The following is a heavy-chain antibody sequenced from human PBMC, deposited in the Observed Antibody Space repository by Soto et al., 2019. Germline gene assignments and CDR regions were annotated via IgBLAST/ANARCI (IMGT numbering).Heavy chain of an antibody. D-gene: IGHD7-27*01. CDR1: GFILSDCA. J-gene: IGHJ6*03. Sequence: EVQLVESGGGLVQPGGSLRLSCATSGFILSDCAMNWVRQAPGKGLEWVSYISSSSSVIDYADSVKGRFTVSRDNVRNSLYLQMISLRAEDTAVYHCARNLSWGSNWYYYMDVWGKGTTITVSS. CDR3: ARNLSWGSNWYYYMDV. V-gene: IGHV3-48*01. CDR2: ISSSSSVI.